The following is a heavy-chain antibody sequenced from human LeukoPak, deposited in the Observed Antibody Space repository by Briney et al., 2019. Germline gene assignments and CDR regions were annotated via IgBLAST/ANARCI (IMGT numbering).Heavy chain of an antibody. CDR1: GYTFTSYG. CDR2: ISAYNGNT. CDR3: ARAKYSSSWYEPSPLTY. Sequence: GASVKVSCTASGYTFTSYGISWVRQAPGQGHQRMGCISAYNGNTNYAQKLQGRVTMTTDTSTSTAYMELSSLRSDDTAVYYCARAKYSSSWYEPSPLTYWGQGTLVTVSS. V-gene: IGHV1-18*01. D-gene: IGHD6-13*01. J-gene: IGHJ4*02.